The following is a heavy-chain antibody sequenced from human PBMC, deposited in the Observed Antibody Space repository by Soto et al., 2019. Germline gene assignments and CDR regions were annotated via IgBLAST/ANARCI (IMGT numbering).Heavy chain of an antibody. CDR1: GGSISSGDYY. CDR3: ARIHAGSSSWEYGMDV. J-gene: IGHJ6*02. Sequence: PSETLSLTCTVSGGSISSGDYYWSWIRQPPVKGLEWIGYIYYSGSTYYNPSLKSRVTISVDTSKNQFSLKLSSVTAADTAVYYCARIHAGSSSWEYGMDVWGQGTTVTVSS. CDR2: IYYSGST. D-gene: IGHD6-13*01. V-gene: IGHV4-30-4*01.